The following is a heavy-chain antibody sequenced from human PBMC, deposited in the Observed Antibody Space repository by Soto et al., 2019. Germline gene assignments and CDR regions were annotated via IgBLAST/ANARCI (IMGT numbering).Heavy chain of an antibody. V-gene: IGHV1-18*01. CDR2: ISAYNGNT. J-gene: IGHJ5*02. Sequence: ASVKVSCKASGYTFTSYGISWVRQAPGQGLEWMGWISAYNGNTNYAQKLQGRVTITADESTSTAYMELSSLRSEDTAVYYCARDFGSRGYITDCFAPWGQGTQVTGSA. D-gene: IGHD3-10*01. CDR3: ARDFGSRGYITDCFAP. CDR1: GYTFTSYG.